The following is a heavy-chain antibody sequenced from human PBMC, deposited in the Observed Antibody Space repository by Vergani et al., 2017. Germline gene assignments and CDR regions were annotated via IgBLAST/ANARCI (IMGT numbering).Heavy chain of an antibody. V-gene: IGHV4-39*07. Sequence: QLQLQESGPGLVKPSETLSLTCTVSGGSISSSSYYWGWIRQPPGKGLEWIGSIYYSGSTYYNPSLKSRVTISVDTSKNQFSLKLSSVTAADTAVYYWAAERVSSSSSVFDYWGQGTLVTVSS. D-gene: IGHD6-6*01. J-gene: IGHJ4*02. CDR2: IYYSGST. CDR1: GGSISSSSYY. CDR3: AAERVSSSSSVFDY.